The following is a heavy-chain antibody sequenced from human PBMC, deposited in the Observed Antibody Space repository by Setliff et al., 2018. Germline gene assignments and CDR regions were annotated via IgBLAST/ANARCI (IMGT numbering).Heavy chain of an antibody. CDR2: IIPIFGTT. Sequence: SVKVSCKASGYTSINYGITWVRQAPGQGLEWMGGIIPIFGTTTYAQKFLGRVTITTDESSSTGYMELSSLRSEDTAVYFCARESVVVVTTTNYYYYIDVWGEGTTVTVSS. D-gene: IGHD2-21*02. V-gene: IGHV1-69*05. CDR3: ARESVVVVTTTNYYYYIDV. J-gene: IGHJ6*03. CDR1: GYTSINYG.